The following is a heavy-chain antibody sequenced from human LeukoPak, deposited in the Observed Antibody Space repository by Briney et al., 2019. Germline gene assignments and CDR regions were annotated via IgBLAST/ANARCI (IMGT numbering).Heavy chain of an antibody. Sequence: GGSLRLSCAASGFTFSSYAMSWVRQAPGKGLEWVSAISGSGGSTYYADSVKGRFTISRDNSKNTLYLQMNSLRAEDTAVYYCARDRCSGGSCYGYYYGMDVWGQGTTVTVSS. CDR1: GFTFSSYA. CDR2: ISGSGGST. J-gene: IGHJ6*02. CDR3: ARDRCSGGSCYGYYYGMDV. V-gene: IGHV3-23*01. D-gene: IGHD2-15*01.